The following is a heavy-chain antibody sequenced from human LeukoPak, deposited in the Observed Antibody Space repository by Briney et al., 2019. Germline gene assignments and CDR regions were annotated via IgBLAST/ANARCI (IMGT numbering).Heavy chain of an antibody. D-gene: IGHD3-22*01. CDR2: IYYSGST. V-gene: IGHV4-31*03. Sequence: TASETLSLTCTVSGDSISSGGYYWSWIRQHPGKGLEWIGYIYYSGSTYYNPSLKSRVTISVDTSKNQFSLKLSSVTAADTAVYYCARGGVVTYPIPEYFQHWGQGTLVTVSS. J-gene: IGHJ1*01. CDR3: ARGGVVTYPIPEYFQH. CDR1: GDSISSGGYY.